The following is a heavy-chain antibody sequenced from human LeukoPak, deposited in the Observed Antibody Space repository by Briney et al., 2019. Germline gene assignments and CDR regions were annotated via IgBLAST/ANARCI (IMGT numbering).Heavy chain of an antibody. CDR1: GGSISGYY. CDR2: IHGSGST. CDR3: ARSGGRDGYNYPDAFDI. J-gene: IGHJ3*02. D-gene: IGHD5-24*01. Sequence: PSETLSLTCTVSGGSISGYYWSYIRQPPGKGLEWIGYIHGSGSTDYNPSLKSRVTISVDTSENQFSLKLSSVTAADTAIYYCARSGGRDGYNYPDAFDIWGQGTMVTVSS. V-gene: IGHV4-59*01.